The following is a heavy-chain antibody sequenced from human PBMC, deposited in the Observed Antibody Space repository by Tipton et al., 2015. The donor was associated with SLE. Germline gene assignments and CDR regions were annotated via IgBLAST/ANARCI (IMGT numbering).Heavy chain of an antibody. CDR2: IYYSGST. V-gene: IGHV4-59*01. Sequence: TLSLTCTVSGGSISSYYWSWIRQPPGKGLEWIGNIYYSGSTNYNPSLKSRVTISVDTSKNQFSLKLRSVSAADTAVYYCAREVGATTFDYWGQGTLVTVSS. CDR1: GGSISSYY. J-gene: IGHJ4*02. D-gene: IGHD1-26*01. CDR3: AREVGATTFDY.